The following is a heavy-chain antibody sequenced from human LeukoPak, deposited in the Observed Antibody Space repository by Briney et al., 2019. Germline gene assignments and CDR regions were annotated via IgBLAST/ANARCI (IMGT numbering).Heavy chain of an antibody. D-gene: IGHD3-16*02. V-gene: IGHV3-11*01. CDR2: ISSSGSTI. Sequence: GGSLRLSCAASGFTFSDYYMSWIRQAPGKGLEWVSYISSSGSTIYYADSVKGRFTISRDNAKNSLYLQMNSLRTEDTAVYYCARDPHLSLRYYYYGMDVWGQGTTVTVSS. CDR3: ARDPHLSLRYYYYGMDV. CDR1: GFTFSDYY. J-gene: IGHJ6*02.